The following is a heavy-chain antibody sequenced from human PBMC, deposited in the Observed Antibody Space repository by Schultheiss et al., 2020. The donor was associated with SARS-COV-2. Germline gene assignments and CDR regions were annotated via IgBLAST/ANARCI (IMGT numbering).Heavy chain of an antibody. CDR2: IYYSGST. D-gene: IGHD2-2*01. CDR3: ARVPGYCSSTSCSYYYGMDV. V-gene: IGHV4-31*03. CDR1: GGSISSGGYY. J-gene: IGHJ6*02. Sequence: SETLSLTCTVSGGSISSGGYYWSWIRQHPGKGLEWIGYIYYSGSTYYNPSLKSRVTISVDTSKNQFSLKLSSVTAADTAVYYCARVPGYCSSTSCSYYYGMDVWGQGTTVTVSS.